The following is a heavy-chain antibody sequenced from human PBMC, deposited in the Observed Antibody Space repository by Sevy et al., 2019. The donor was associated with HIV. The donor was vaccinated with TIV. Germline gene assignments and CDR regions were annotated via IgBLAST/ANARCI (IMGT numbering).Heavy chain of an antibody. Sequence: ASVKVSCKASGGTFSSYAISWVRQAPGQGLEWMGGIIPIFGTANYAQKFQGRVTITADKSTSTAYMELSSLRSEDTAVYYCARDFQGYDYQHGDAFDIWGQRTMVTVSS. J-gene: IGHJ3*02. D-gene: IGHD5-12*01. V-gene: IGHV1-69*06. CDR1: GGTFSSYA. CDR2: IIPIFGTA. CDR3: ARDFQGYDYQHGDAFDI.